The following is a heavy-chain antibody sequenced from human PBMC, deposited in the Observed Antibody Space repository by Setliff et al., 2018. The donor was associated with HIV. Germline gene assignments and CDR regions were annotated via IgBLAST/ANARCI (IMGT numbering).Heavy chain of an antibody. CDR2: IYSSGRT. J-gene: IGHJ3*01. CDR1: GGSISNYF. D-gene: IGHD3-22*01. Sequence: SETLSLTCNVSGGSISNYFWSWLRQPPGKGLEWVGYIYSSGRTNYNPSLKSRVTMSVDTSKNQFSLKLNSVTATDTALYYCARAKFYYDSSGFFPLPAAFDFWGQGTMVTVSS. V-gene: IGHV4-4*08. CDR3: ARAKFYYDSSGFFPLPAAFDF.